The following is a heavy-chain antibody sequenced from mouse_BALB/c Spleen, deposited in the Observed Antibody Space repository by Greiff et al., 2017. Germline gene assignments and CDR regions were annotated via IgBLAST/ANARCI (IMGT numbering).Heavy chain of an antibody. CDR2: ISYSGST. J-gene: IGHJ3*01. Sequence: EVKLQESGPGLVKPSQSLSLTCTVTGYSITSDYAWNWIRQFPGNKLEWMGYISYSGSTSYNPSLKSRISITRDTSKNQFFLQLNSVTTEDTATYYCARSSTGFAYWGQGTLVTVSA. V-gene: IGHV3-2*02. CDR3: ARSSTGFAY. CDR1: GYSITSDYA. D-gene: IGHD1-1*01.